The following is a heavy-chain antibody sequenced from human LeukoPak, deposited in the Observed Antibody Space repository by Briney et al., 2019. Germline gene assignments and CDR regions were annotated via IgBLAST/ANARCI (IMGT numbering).Heavy chain of an antibody. CDR2: ISSSSSYT. Sequence: LSLSCAVYGGSFSDYYMSWIRQAPGKGLEWVSYISSSSSYTNYADSVKGRFTISRDNAKNSLYLQMNSLRAEDTAVYYCARDDGGSYQSSAFDIWGQGTMVTVSS. CDR1: GGSFSDYY. CDR3: ARDDGGSYQSSAFDI. J-gene: IGHJ3*02. D-gene: IGHD1-26*01. V-gene: IGHV3-11*06.